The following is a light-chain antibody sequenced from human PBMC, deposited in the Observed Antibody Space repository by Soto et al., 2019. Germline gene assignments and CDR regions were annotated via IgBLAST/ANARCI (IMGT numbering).Light chain of an antibody. J-gene: IGKJ5*01. CDR1: QSVSSSY. CDR2: GAS. CDR3: QQYGSSPT. V-gene: IGKV3-20*01. Sequence: TVMTQSPDTLSVSPGERATLSCRASQSVSSSYLAWYQQKPGQAPRLLIYGASSRATGIPDRFSGSGSGTDFTLTISRLEPEDFAVYYCQQYGSSPTFGQGTRLEIK.